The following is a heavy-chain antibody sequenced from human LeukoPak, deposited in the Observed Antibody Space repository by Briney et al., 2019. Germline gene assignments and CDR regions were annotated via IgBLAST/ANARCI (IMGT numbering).Heavy chain of an antibody. CDR3: AKDRHYSMKNTFDI. Sequence: PGRSLRLSCAASGFTFDDYAMHWVRQAPGKGLEWVSGISWNSVSIGYADSVKGRFTISRDNAKNSLYLHMNSLRAEDMALYYCAKDRHYSMKNTFDIWRQVTLVTVSS. J-gene: IGHJ3*02. V-gene: IGHV3-9*03. D-gene: IGHD1-26*01. CDR2: ISWNSVSI. CDR1: GFTFDDYA.